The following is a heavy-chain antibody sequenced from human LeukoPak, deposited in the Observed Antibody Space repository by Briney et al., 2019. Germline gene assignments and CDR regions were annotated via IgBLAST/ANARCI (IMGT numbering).Heavy chain of an antibody. V-gene: IGHV1-46*01. CDR2: INPSGGST. CDR1: GYTFTSYY. CDR3: ARDNWELLEVYYFDY. Sequence: GASVKVSCKASGYTFTSYYMHWVRQAPGQGLEWMGIINPSGGSTSYAQKFQGRVTTTRDTSTSTVYMELSSLRSEDTAVYYCARDNWELLEVYYFDYWGQGTLVTVSS. J-gene: IGHJ4*02. D-gene: IGHD1-26*01.